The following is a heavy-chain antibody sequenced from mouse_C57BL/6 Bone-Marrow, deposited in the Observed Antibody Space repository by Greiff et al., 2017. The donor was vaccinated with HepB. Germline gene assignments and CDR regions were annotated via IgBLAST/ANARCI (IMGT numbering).Heavy chain of an antibody. Sequence: EVQLQESGAELVKPGASVKLSCTASGFNIKDYYMHWVKQRTEQGLEWIGRIDPGDGETNYAQKFQGKATITADTSSNTAYLQLSSLTSEDTAVYYCARYDNYYFAYWGQGTPLTVSS. CDR3: ARYDNYYFAY. J-gene: IGHJ2*01. CDR2: IDPGDGET. CDR1: GFNIKDYY. D-gene: IGHD2-12*01. V-gene: IGHV14-2*01.